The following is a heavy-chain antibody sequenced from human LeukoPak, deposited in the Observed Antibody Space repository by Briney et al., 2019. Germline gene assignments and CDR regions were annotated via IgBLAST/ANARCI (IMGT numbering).Heavy chain of an antibody. CDR1: GFTFRTYD. CDR3: AKSQRGYYDHYFDY. CDR2: SSAGGP. V-gene: IGHV3-23*01. D-gene: IGHD3-22*01. J-gene: IGHJ4*02. Sequence: GGSLRLSCAASGFTFRTYDMIWVRQAPGKGLEWVSSSSAGGPFYADSVKGRFTISRDDSTNMVYLQMNRLKVEDTAVYYCAKSQRGYYDHYFDYWGQGTLVTVSS.